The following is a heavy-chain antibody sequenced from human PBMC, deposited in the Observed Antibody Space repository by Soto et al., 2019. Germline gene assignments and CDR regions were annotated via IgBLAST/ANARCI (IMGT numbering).Heavy chain of an antibody. V-gene: IGHV3-23*01. J-gene: IGHJ6*02. D-gene: IGHD2-15*01. CDR2: ITGSGSGT. CDR3: ARFIVEIGAADWGRPMDV. Sequence: EVQLLESGGGLVQPGGSLRLSCAASGFTFSSHVMTWVRLGSGKGLEWVSTITGSGSGTYAASVKGRFTISRDNSKNALFLQMNSLTAEDTAVYYCARFIVEIGAADWGRPMDVWGQGTTVTVSS. CDR1: GFTFSSHV.